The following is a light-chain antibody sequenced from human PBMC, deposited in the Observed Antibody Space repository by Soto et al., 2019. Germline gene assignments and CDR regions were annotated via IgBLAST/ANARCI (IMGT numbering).Light chain of an antibody. CDR3: HQSFSPPPT. CDR2: GTS. J-gene: IGKJ4*01. V-gene: IGKV3-20*01. Sequence: EIVLTHSPGTLSLSPGERATLSCRASQSIDSSYVAWYRQKPGQAPTLLIYGTSRRATGVSDRFSGSGSGTDFTLSISRLETADSATYYCHQSFSPPPTFGGGTKVEVK. CDR1: QSIDSSY.